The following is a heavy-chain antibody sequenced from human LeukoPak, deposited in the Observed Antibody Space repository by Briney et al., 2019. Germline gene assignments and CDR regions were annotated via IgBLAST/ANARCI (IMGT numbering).Heavy chain of an antibody. V-gene: IGHV3-7*01. J-gene: IGHJ3*02. CDR2: IKPDGSGS. CDR3: AREGRLLGAFDI. Sequence: PGGSLRLSCAASGFTFSGYWMSWVRQAPGKGLEWVANIKPDGSGSYYVDSVKGRFTLSRDNTQNSLSLQLSSLRAEDTAVYYCAREGRLLGAFDIWGRGTMVTVSS. CDR1: GFTFSGYW. D-gene: IGHD2-15*01.